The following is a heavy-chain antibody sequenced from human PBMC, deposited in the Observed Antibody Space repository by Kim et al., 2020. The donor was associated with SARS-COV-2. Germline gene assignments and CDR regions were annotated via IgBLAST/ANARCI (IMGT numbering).Heavy chain of an antibody. D-gene: IGHD3-10*01. Sequence: NPSLTTRVTISVDTSKNQFSLTLSAVTAADTAVYYCARLFATGTYRGILHYWGQGTLVTVSS. CDR3: ARLFATGTYRGILHY. V-gene: IGHV4-39*01. J-gene: IGHJ4*02.